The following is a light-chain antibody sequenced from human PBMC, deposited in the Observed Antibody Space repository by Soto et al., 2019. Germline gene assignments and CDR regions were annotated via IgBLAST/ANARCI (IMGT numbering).Light chain of an antibody. V-gene: IGKV2-24*01. Sequence: EILMTQSQLSSPVTVGQAASISCTSSEPLVHGDGNTDLSWLQQRPGQPPRLLIHKVSKRLSGVPDRFSGSGAGTHFTLKISTVEAEDVGVYYCMQATRFPGTFGQGTKLEI. CDR3: MQATRFPGT. J-gene: IGKJ2*01. CDR1: EPLVHGDGNTD. CDR2: KVS.